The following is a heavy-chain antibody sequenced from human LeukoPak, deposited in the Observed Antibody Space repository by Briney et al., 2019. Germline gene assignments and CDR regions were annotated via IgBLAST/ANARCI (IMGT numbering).Heavy chain of an antibody. V-gene: IGHV4-31*03. Sequence: SETLSLTCTVSGDSMTRGGYYWSWVRQHPGKGLEWVGFIYHSGTTFYNPSLESRATISVDTSQNQFSLKLTSVTAADTAVYYCARAVDYRNYFDYWGQGTWSPSPQ. CDR3: ARAVDYRNYFDY. CDR2: IYHSGTT. J-gene: IGHJ4*02. CDR1: GDSMTRGGYY. D-gene: IGHD4-11*01.